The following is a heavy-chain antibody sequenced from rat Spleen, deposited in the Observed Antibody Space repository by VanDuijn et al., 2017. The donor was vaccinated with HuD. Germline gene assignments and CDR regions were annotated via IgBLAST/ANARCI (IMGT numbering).Heavy chain of an antibody. D-gene: IGHD1-11*01. J-gene: IGHJ2*01. Sequence: EVQLVESGGGLVQPGRSLKLSCVASGFTFNDYWMTWVRQAPTKGLEWVATISHEDSSTYYGDSVKGRFTISRDNAENTVYLQMNSLRSEDTATYYCTTVYGGYNHHFDYWGQGIMVTVSS. CDR1: GFTFNDYW. V-gene: IGHV5-29*01. CDR3: TTVYGGYNHHFDY. CDR2: ISHEDSST.